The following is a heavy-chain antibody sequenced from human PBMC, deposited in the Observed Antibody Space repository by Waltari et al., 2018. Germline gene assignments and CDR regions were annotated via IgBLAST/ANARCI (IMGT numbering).Heavy chain of an antibody. V-gene: IGHV4-30-4*08. Sequence: QVQLQESGPGLVKPSQTLSLTCTVSGGSISSGYYYWSWIRQPPGKGLEWIGYIYYSGSTYYNPSLKSRVTISVDTSKNQFSLKLSSVTAADTAVYYCARGRFLEWLPLDYWGQGTLVTVSS. D-gene: IGHD3-3*01. CDR3: ARGRFLEWLPLDY. CDR1: GGSISSGYYY. J-gene: IGHJ4*02. CDR2: IYYSGST.